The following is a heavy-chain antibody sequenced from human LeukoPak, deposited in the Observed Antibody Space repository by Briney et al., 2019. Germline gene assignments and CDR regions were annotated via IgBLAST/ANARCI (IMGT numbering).Heavy chain of an antibody. CDR2: IIPILGIA. CDR3: ASGGYCSGGSCYSPYFDY. D-gene: IGHD2-15*01. J-gene: IGHJ4*02. Sequence: SVKVSCKASGGTFSSYAISWVRQAPGQGLEWMGRIIPILGIANYAQKFQGRVTITADKSTSTAYMELSSLRSEDTAVYYCASGGYCSGGSCYSPYFDYWGQGILATVSS. V-gene: IGHV1-69*04. CDR1: GGTFSSYA.